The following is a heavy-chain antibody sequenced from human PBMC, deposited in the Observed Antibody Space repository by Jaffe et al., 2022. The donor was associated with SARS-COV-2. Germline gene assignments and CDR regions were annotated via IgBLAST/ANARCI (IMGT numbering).Heavy chain of an antibody. V-gene: IGHV4-34*01. CDR2: INHTGGT. Sequence: QVQLQQRGAGLLKPSETLSLTCDVSGESFSGYYLTWIRQSPGKGLEWIGEINHTGGTVYNPSLRGRVTILRDTPRNQFSLRLTSVTADDTGIYYCARGRRKGEMVRGLCRFWGQGTTV. CDR3: ARGRRKGEMVRGLCRF. J-gene: IGHJ6*02. CDR1: GESFSGYY. D-gene: IGHD3-10*01.